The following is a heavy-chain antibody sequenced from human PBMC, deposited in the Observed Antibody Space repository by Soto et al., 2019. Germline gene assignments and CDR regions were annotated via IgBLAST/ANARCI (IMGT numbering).Heavy chain of an antibody. CDR3: ARGGFYYGDSPGDY. Sequence: EVQLLESGGGLVQPGGSLRLSCAASGFTFSSYAMSWVRQAPGKGLEWVSAISGSGGSTYYADSVKGRFTISRDNSKNTLYLQMNSLRAEDTAVYYCARGGFYYGDSPGDYWGQGTLVTVSS. V-gene: IGHV3-23*01. J-gene: IGHJ4*02. D-gene: IGHD4-17*01. CDR1: GFTFSSYA. CDR2: ISGSGGST.